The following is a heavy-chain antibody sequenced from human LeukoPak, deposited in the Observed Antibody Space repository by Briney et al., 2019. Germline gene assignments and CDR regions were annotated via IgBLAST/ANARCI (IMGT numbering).Heavy chain of an antibody. D-gene: IGHD3-22*01. J-gene: IGHJ4*02. CDR2: MNPNSGNT. CDR1: GYTFTSYD. CDR3: ASYYYDSSGDGPSFDY. Sequence: ASVKVSCKASGYTFTSYDINWVRQATGQGLEWMGWMNPNSGNTGYAQKFQGRVTMTRNTSISTAYMELSSLRSEDTAVYYCASYYYDSSGDGPSFDYWGQGTLVTVSS. V-gene: IGHV1-8*01.